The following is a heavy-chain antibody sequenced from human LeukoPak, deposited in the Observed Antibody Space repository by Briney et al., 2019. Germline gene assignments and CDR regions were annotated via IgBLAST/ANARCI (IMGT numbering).Heavy chain of an antibody. J-gene: IGHJ4*02. V-gene: IGHV3-9*01. CDR2: ISWNSGSI. CDR3: AKGPEQWLVSEVDY. CDR1: GFTFDDYA. D-gene: IGHD6-19*01. Sequence: PGGSLRLSCAASGFTFDDYAMHWVRQAPGKGLEWVSGISWNSGSIGYADSVKGRFTISRDNAKNSLYLQMNSLRAEDTALYYCAKGPEQWLVSEVDYWGQGTLVTVSS.